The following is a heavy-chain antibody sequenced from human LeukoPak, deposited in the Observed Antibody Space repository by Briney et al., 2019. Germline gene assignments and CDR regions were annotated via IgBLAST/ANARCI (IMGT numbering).Heavy chain of an antibody. CDR2: IRYDGSNK. CDR3: AKIFGGDSEDWYLDL. J-gene: IGHJ2*01. D-gene: IGHD2-21*01. CDR1: GFTFSSYG. V-gene: IGHV3-30*02. Sequence: GGSLRLSCAASGFTFSSYGMHWVRQAPGKGLGGVAFIRYDGSNKYYADSVKGRFTISRDNSKNTLYLQMNSLRAEDTAVYYCAKIFGGDSEDWYLDLWGRGTLVTLSS.